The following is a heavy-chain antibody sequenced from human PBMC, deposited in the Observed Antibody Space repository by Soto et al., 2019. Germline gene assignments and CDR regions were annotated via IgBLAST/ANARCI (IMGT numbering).Heavy chain of an antibody. CDR1: GQSFSGHS. CDR3: ARGSGIVALPGELEDVNYDY. J-gene: IGHJ4*02. V-gene: IGHV4-34*01. CDR2: INESGST. Sequence: QVQLQQWGAGLVKPSETLSLSCAVYGQSFSGHSWAWIRQPPGKGLEWIGEINESGSTYYNPSLKSGVTISTETSKNQFSLKLSSVSAADTAAYFCARGSGIVALPGELEDVNYDYWGQGTLVNVSS. D-gene: IGHD1-1*01.